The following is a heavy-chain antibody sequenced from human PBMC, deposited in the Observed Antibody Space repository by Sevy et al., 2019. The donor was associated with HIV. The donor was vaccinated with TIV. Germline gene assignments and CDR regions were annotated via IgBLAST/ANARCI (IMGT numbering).Heavy chain of an antibody. CDR2: ISNDGSNK. CDR3: AKDRLGSYERLFHY. D-gene: IGHD5-12*01. Sequence: GSLRLSCVVSGFTFSSFDMHWVRQAPGKGLEWVAFISNDGSNKYYEDSVKGRVTISRDNSKNTLYLQMNSLRAEDTAAYYCAKDRLGSYERLFHYWGLGTLVTVSS. CDR1: GFTFSSFD. J-gene: IGHJ4*02. V-gene: IGHV3-30*18.